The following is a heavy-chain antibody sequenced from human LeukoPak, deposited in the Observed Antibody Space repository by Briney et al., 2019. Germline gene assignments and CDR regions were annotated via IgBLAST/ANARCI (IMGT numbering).Heavy chain of an antibody. J-gene: IGHJ4*02. CDR1: GFTFSSYG. V-gene: IGHV3-30*18. D-gene: IGHD3-16*02. CDR3: AKDYDYVWGSYRDASC. Sequence: GRSLRLSCAASGFTFSSYGMHWVRQAPGKGLEWVAVISYDGSNKYYADSVKGRFTISRDNSKNTLYLQMNSLRAEDTAVYYCAKDYDYVWGSYRDASCWGQGTLVTVSS. CDR2: ISYDGSNK.